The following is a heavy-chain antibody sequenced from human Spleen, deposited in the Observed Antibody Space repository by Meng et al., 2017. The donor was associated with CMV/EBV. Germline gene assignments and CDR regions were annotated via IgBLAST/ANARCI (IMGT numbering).Heavy chain of an antibody. Sequence: ASVKVSCKASGYTFTSYDINWVRQATGQGLEWMGWMNPNSGNTGYAQKFQGRVTITRNTSISTAYMELSSLRSEDTAVYYCARAEKHYYYYYGMDVWGQGTTVTVS. CDR2: MNPNSGNT. CDR1: GYTFTSYD. V-gene: IGHV1-8*03. J-gene: IGHJ6*02. CDR3: ARAEKHYYYYYGMDV.